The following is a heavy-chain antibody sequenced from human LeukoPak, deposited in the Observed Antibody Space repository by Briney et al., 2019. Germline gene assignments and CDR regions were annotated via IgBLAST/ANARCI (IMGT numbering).Heavy chain of an antibody. V-gene: IGHV3-66*04. CDR3: ARPSRGAWTPFDF. CDR1: GFTVSSNY. D-gene: IGHD1-1*01. CDR2: THSGGST. J-gene: IGHJ4*02. Sequence: PGGSLRLSCAASGFTVSSNYMSWVRQAPGKGLEWVSVTHSGGSTYYADSVKGRFTISGDSSKNTLYLQMNSLRADDTAVYYCARPSRGAWTPFDFWGQGTLVTVSS.